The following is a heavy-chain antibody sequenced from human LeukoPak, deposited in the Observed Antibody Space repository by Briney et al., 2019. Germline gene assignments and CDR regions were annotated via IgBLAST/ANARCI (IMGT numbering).Heavy chain of an antibody. Sequence: ASVKVSCKASGYTFTGYYMHWVRQAPGQGLEWMGWINPNSGGTNYAQKFQGRVTMTRATSITTAYMELSRLRSDDTAVYYCAGDLRECTNGVCSGFEYWGQGTLVTVSS. CDR3: AGDLRECTNGVCSGFEY. CDR1: GYTFTGYY. D-gene: IGHD2-8*01. V-gene: IGHV1-2*02. J-gene: IGHJ4*02. CDR2: INPNSGGT.